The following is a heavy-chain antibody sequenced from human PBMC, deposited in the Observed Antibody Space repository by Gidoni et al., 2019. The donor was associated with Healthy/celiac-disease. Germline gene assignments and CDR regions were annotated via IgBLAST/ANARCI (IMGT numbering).Heavy chain of an antibody. Sequence: EVQLLESGGSLVQPGGSLSLSCAASGFTFRSYAMSWVRQSPGKGLESVSAISGSGGRTYSADSVKGRFTISRDNSKYTLYLQMNSLRAEDTAVYYCAKDVEYYYGSGSSFDYWGQGTLVTVSS. CDR2: ISGSGGRT. CDR3: AKDVEYYYGSGSSFDY. D-gene: IGHD3-10*01. V-gene: IGHV3-23*01. CDR1: GFTFRSYA. J-gene: IGHJ4*02.